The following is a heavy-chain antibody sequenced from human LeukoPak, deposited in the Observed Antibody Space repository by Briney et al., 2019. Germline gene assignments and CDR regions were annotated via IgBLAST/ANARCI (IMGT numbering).Heavy chain of an antibody. D-gene: IGHD3-22*01. J-gene: IGHJ4*02. CDR1: GGSIRSSTYY. Sequence: SETLSLTCTVSGGSIRSSTYYWAWIRQPPGRGLEWTGTIHHSGDTYYNPSLKSRVTISVDTSKNQFSLNLSSVTAADTAVYYCARLGGYYDPPDYWGQGTLVTVSS. CDR3: ARLGGYYDPPDY. CDR2: IHHSGDT. V-gene: IGHV4-39*01.